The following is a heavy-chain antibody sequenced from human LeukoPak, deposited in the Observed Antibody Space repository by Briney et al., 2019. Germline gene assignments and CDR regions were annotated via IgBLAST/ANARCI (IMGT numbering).Heavy chain of an antibody. CDR1: GFTFSAYW. J-gene: IGHJ4*02. V-gene: IGHV3-7*04. Sequence: GGSLKLSCAASGFTFSAYWMSWVRQAPGGGREWVANVKQDGSEKYYGDSVKGRFTISRDNAKTSLYLQLNSLRAEDTAVYCCAGVQSSSWDHWCQGTLVTVSS. CDR2: VKQDGSEK. CDR3: AGVQSSSWDH. D-gene: IGHD6-13*01.